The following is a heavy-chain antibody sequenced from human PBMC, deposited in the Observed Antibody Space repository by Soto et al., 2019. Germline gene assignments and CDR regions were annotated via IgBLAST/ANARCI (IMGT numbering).Heavy chain of an antibody. D-gene: IGHD5-12*01. CDR2: IIPIFGTA. V-gene: IGHV1-69*01. Sequence: QVPLVHSGAEVKKPWSSVKVSCKASGGTFSSYAISWVRQAPGQGLEWMGGIIPIFGTANYAQKLQGRGTITADESTSTAYMELSSLRSEDTAVYYCARDGVYEGGPYFDYWGQGTLVTVSS. J-gene: IGHJ4*02. CDR3: ARDGVYEGGPYFDY. CDR1: GGTFSSYA.